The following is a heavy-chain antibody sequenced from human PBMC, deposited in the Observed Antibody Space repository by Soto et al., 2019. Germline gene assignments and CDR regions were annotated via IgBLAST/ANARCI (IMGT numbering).Heavy chain of an antibody. CDR1: SGSISSSNW. CDR2: IYHSGST. J-gene: IGHJ4*02. V-gene: IGHV4-4*02. D-gene: IGHD4-17*01. Sequence: QVQLQESGPGLVKPSGTLSLTCAVSSGSISSSNWWSWVRQPPGKGLEWIGEIYHSGSTNYNPSLESRVTISVDKSKNQFSLKLSSVTAADTAVYYCAGGPPTTVTTSHFDYWGQGTLVTVSS. CDR3: AGGPPTTVTTSHFDY.